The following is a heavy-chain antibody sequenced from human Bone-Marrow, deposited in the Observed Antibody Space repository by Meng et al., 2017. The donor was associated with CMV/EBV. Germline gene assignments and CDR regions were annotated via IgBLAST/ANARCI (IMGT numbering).Heavy chain of an antibody. Sequence: SVKVSCKASGGTFSSYTISWVRQAPGQGLEWMGRIIPILGIANYAQKFQGRVTITADKSTSTAYMELSSLRSEDTAVYYCARDRPDSSSWYWFDPWGLGTLVTVSS. CDR3: ARDRPDSSSWYWFDP. J-gene: IGHJ5*02. D-gene: IGHD6-13*01. V-gene: IGHV1-69*04. CDR1: GGTFSSYT. CDR2: IIPILGIA.